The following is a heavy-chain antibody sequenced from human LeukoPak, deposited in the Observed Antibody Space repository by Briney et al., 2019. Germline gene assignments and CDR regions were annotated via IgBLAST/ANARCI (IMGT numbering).Heavy chain of an antibody. V-gene: IGHV4-30-2*02. D-gene: IGHD1-1*01. Sequence: SETLSLTCAVSGGSISSGGYSWSWIRQPPGKGLEWIGYIYHSGSTYYNPSLKSRVTISVDTSKNQFSLNLRSVTAADTAVYYCARTQGTYYFDYWVQGTLVTVSS. CDR3: ARTQGTYYFDY. CDR1: GGSISSGGYS. CDR2: IYHSGST. J-gene: IGHJ4*02.